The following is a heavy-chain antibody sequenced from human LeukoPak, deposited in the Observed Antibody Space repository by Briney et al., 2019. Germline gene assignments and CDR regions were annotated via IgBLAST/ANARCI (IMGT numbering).Heavy chain of an antibody. V-gene: IGHV3-11*04. CDR3: ARETYYYDSSGYYHWFDP. Sequence: GGSLRLSCAASGFTFTDYYMSWIRQAPGKGLEWVSYITNSGTTIYYADSVKGRFTISRDNAKNSLYLQMNSLRAEDTAVYYCARETYYYDSSGYYHWFDPWGQGTLVTVSS. J-gene: IGHJ5*02. CDR1: GFTFTDYY. D-gene: IGHD3-22*01. CDR2: ITNSGTTI.